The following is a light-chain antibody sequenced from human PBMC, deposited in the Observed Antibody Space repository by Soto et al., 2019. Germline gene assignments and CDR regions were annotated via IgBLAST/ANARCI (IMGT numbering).Light chain of an antibody. CDR2: DDT. V-gene: IGLV3-21*02. CDR1: DIGSKS. Sequence: SYELTQPPSVSVAPGQMARITCGGNDIGSKSVHWYQQKPGQAPVLVVYDDTDRPSGISEPFSGSNSGNTATLTISRVAAGDEADYFCQVWDSSSEHVVFGGGTKLTVL. J-gene: IGLJ2*01. CDR3: QVWDSSSEHVV.